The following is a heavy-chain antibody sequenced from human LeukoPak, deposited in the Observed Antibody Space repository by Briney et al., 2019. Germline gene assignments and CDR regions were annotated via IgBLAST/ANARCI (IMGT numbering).Heavy chain of an antibody. V-gene: IGHV4-59*01. Sequence: PSETLSLTCTVSGASISSSYWSWIRQPPGKGLEWIGNIYYSGSTSFNPSLKSRVTLSVDASRNQFSLKLTSVTAADTAVYHCARYSNVLDYWGQGALVTVSP. D-gene: IGHD4-11*01. CDR1: GASISSSY. CDR3: ARYSNVLDY. J-gene: IGHJ4*02. CDR2: IYYSGST.